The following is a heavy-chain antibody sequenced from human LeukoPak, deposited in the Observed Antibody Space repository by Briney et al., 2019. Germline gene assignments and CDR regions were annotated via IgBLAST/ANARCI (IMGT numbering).Heavy chain of an antibody. CDR2: VKQDGSEK. CDR3: TRDVTIAARPYYYYYYMDI. J-gene: IGHJ6*03. Sequence: GGSLRLSCAASGFTFSSYWMSWVRQAPGKGLEWVANVKQDGSEKYYVDSVKGRFTISRDNAKNSLYLQVNSLRAEDTAIYYCTRDVTIAARPYYYYYYMDIWGKGTTVTVSS. D-gene: IGHD6-6*01. V-gene: IGHV3-7*01. CDR1: GFTFSSYW.